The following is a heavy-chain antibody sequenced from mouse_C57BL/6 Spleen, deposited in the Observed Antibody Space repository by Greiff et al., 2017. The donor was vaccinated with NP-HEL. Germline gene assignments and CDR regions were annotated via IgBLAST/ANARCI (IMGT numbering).Heavy chain of an antibody. Sequence: VQLQQSGAELVRPGTSVKVSCKASGYAFTNYLIEWVKQRPGQGLEWIGVINPGSGGTNYNEKFKGKATLTAGKSSSTAYMQLSSLTSEDSAVYFCAREGYGKYYFDYWGQGTTLTVSS. CDR2: INPGSGGT. D-gene: IGHD2-10*02. J-gene: IGHJ2*01. V-gene: IGHV1-54*01. CDR3: AREGYGKYYFDY. CDR1: GYAFTNYL.